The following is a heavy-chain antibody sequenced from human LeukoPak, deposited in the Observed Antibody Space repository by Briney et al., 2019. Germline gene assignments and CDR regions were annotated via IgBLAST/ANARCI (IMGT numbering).Heavy chain of an antibody. Sequence: GGSLRLSCAASGFTFSDYYMSWIRQAPGKGLEWVSYISSSGSTIYYADSVKGRFTISRDNAKNSLYLQMNSLRAEDTAVYYCAKRWFPYYFDYWGQGTLVTVSS. V-gene: IGHV3-11*01. CDR2: ISSSGSTI. CDR1: GFTFSDYY. D-gene: IGHD3-10*01. CDR3: AKRWFPYYFDY. J-gene: IGHJ4*02.